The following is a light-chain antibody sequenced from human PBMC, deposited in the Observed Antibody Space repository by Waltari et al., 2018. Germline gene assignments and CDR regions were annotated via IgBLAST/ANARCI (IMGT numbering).Light chain of an antibody. CDR2: WES. CDR1: QSILYSADNGNY. CDR3: QQYYSSPLT. J-gene: IGKJ3*01. V-gene: IGKV4-1*01. Sequence: DIVMTQSPDSLAVSLGAGATINCKPSQSILYSADNGNYLAWYQKKPGQPPRLLIYWESTRASGVPDRFSGAGSGTDFNFTISSLQAEDVAEYYCQQYYSSPLTFGPGTKVDIK.